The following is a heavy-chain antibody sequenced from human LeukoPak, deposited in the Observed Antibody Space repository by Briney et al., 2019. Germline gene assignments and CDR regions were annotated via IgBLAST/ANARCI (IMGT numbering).Heavy chain of an antibody. CDR1: GFTFRHYW. V-gene: IGHV3-7*01. D-gene: IGHD4-17*01. CDR3: ARDDYGPAGY. CDR2: MNQDGREK. Sequence: GGSLRLSCAASGFTFRHYWMSWVRQAPGKGLEWVANMNQDGREKYYVDSVKGRFTISRDNAKNSLYLQMNSLRAEDTAVYYCARDDYGPAGYGGQGTLATVSS. J-gene: IGHJ4*02.